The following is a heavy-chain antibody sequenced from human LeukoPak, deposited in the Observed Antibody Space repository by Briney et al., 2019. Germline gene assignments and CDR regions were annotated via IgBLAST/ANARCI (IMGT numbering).Heavy chain of an antibody. CDR3: ARYQLPRQDNWFDP. D-gene: IGHD2-2*01. CDR2: IYYSGST. V-gene: IGHV4-59*08. Sequence: SETLSLTCTVSGGSISSYYWSWFRHPPGKGLEGMGYIYYSGSTNYNPSLKSRVTISVDTSKNQFSLKLTSVTAADTAVYYCARYQLPRQDNWFDPWGQGTLVTVSS. CDR1: GGSISSYY. J-gene: IGHJ5*02.